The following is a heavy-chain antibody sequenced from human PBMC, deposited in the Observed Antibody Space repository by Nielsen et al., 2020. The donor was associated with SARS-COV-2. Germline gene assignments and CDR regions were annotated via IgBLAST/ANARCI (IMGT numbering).Heavy chain of an antibody. CDR3: ATARYCSRTSCSAGTDMFDP. Sequence: GGSLRLFCAASGFTLRDFWMSWVRQAPGKGLEWVGRIKSKIDGGTTDYAAPVKDRFSISRDDSKNTVYLDMSSLRTEDTAVYYCATARYCSRTSCSAGTDMFDPWGQGTQVIVSS. V-gene: IGHV3-15*01. CDR1: GFTLRDFW. CDR2: IKSKIDGGTT. J-gene: IGHJ5*02. D-gene: IGHD2-2*01.